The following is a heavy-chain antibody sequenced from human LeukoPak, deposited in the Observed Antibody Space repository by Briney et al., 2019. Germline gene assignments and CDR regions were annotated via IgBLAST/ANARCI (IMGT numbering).Heavy chain of an antibody. V-gene: IGHV4-61*02. CDR2: IYTSGST. J-gene: IGHJ4*02. Sequence: SETLSLTCTVSGGSISSGSYYWSWIRPPAGKGLEWIGRIYTSGSTNYNPSLKSRVTISVDTSKNQFSLKLSSVTAADTAVYYCARVDTTMAYFDYWGQGTLVTVSS. CDR1: GGSISSGSYY. D-gene: IGHD5-18*01. CDR3: ARVDTTMAYFDY.